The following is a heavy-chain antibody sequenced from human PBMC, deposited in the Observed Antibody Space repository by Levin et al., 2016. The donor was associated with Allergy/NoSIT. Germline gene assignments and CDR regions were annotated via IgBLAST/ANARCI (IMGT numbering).Heavy chain of an antibody. CDR3: ARLANTAQGHKRHIDY. J-gene: IGHJ4*02. Sequence: GESLKISCEGSGFVFSGYAMFWVRQAPEKGLQWVSSISSGGGYIYQAESVKGRFTISRDDTRNSLYLQMDSLRDEDSGVYYCARLANTAQGHKRHIDYWGQGALVTVSS. V-gene: IGHV3-21*01. CDR1: GFVFSGYA. D-gene: IGHD2-2*02. CDR2: ISSGGGYI.